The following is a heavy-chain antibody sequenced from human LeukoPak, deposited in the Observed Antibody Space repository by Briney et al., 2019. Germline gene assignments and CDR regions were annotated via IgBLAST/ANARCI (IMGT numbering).Heavy chain of an antibody. V-gene: IGHV4-59*12. J-gene: IGHJ4*02. CDR3: ARIGSSPARYYFDY. D-gene: IGHD3-10*01. CDR1: GGSISSYY. Sequence: TSETLSLTCTVSGGSISSYYWSWIRQPPGKGLEWIGYIYYSGSTNYNPSLKSRVTISVDTSKNQFSLKLSSVTAADTAVYYCARIGSSPARYYFDYWGQGTLVTVSS. CDR2: IYYSGST.